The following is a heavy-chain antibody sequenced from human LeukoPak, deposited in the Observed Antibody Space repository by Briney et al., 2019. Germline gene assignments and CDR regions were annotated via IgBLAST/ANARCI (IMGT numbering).Heavy chain of an antibody. J-gene: IGHJ5*02. V-gene: IGHV4-39*01. CDR3: ASREHTTYSSGWSYHLNWFDP. D-gene: IGHD6-19*01. CDR2: IYYSGST. Sequence: SETLSLTCTVSGGSISSSSYYWGCIRQPPGKGLEWIGSIYYSGSTYYNPSLKSRVTISVDTSKNQFSLKLSSVTAADTAVYYCASREHTTYSSGWSYHLNWFDPWGQGTLVTVSS. CDR1: GGSISSSSYY.